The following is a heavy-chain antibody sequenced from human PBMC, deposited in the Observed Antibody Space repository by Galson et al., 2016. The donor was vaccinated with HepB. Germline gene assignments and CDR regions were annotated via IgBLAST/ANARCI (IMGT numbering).Heavy chain of an antibody. CDR3: ARESSITFVTYYYGMDV. V-gene: IGHV3-48*02. CDR2: ISGSSTTI. Sequence: SLRLSCAASGFTFSSYSMNWVRQAPGKGLEIISYISGSSTTIHYADSVKGRISISRDNARNSLYLQMNSLRHEDTGVYYCARESSITFVTYYYGMDVWGQGTTVTVSS. J-gene: IGHJ6*02. CDR1: GFTFSSYS. D-gene: IGHD3-16*01.